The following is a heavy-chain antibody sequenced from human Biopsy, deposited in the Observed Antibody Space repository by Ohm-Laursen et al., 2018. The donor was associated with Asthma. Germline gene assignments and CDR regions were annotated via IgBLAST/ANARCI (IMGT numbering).Heavy chain of an antibody. CDR2: ISVDNGNT. CDR3: ARAVDYSHYYGIDV. Sequence: SVKVSCKTSGYTVKSAGFSWVRQAPGQGLEWMGFISVDNGNTKIAQELQDRVTMITDTTTRTAYMELRSLRSDDTAVYFCARAVDYSHYYGIDVWGQGTTVTVS. V-gene: IGHV1-18*01. D-gene: IGHD3-10*01. J-gene: IGHJ6*02. CDR1: GYTVKSAG.